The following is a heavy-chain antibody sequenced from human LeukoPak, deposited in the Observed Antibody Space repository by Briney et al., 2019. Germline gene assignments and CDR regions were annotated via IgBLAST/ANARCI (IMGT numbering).Heavy chain of an antibody. V-gene: IGHV3-48*02. Sequence: GGSLRLSCAASGFTFSSYSMNWARQAPGKGLEWVSYISSSSSTIYYADSVKGRFTISRDNAKNSLYLQMNSLRDEDTAVYYCARASPEWELPIIFYFDYWGQGTLVTVSS. CDR1: GFTFSSYS. CDR2: ISSSSSTI. J-gene: IGHJ4*02. D-gene: IGHD1-26*01. CDR3: ARASPEWELPIIFYFDY.